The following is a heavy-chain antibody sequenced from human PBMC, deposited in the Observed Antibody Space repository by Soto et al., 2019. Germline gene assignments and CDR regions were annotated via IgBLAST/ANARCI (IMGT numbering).Heavy chain of an antibody. CDR2: ISAYNGNT. D-gene: IGHD2-2*01. CDR3: ARDRGDIVVVPAATQTNWFDP. V-gene: IGHV1-18*01. Sequence: ASVKIACKASGYTFTSYGMSGVRQAPGQGLEWMGWISAYNGNTNYAQKLQGRVTMTTDTSTSTAYMELRSLRSDDTAVYYCARDRGDIVVVPAATQTNWFDPWGQGTLVTVSS. CDR1: GYTFTSYG. J-gene: IGHJ5*02.